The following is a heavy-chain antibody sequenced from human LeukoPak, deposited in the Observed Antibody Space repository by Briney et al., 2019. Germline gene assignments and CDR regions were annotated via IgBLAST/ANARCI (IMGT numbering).Heavy chain of an antibody. CDR1: EFTFSTYS. CDR3: AKTNVKYCSGGSCFDAFDI. J-gene: IGHJ3*02. D-gene: IGHD2-15*01. V-gene: IGHV3-48*01. CDR2: ISSSSSTI. Sequence: GSLRLSCTASEFTFSTYSMNWVRQAPGKGLEWVSYISSSSSTIYYADSVKGRFTVSRDNAKHSLYLQMNSLRAEDTAVYYCAKTNVKYCSGGSCFDAFDIWGQGTMVTVSS.